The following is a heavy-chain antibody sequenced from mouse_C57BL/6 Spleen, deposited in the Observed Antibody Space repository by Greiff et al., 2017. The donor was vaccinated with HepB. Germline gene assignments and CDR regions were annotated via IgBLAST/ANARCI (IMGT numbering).Heavy chain of an antibody. D-gene: IGHD2-3*01. J-gene: IGHJ4*01. V-gene: IGHV1-72*01. CDR1: GYTFTSYW. Sequence: VQLQQSGAELVKPGASVKLSCKASGYTFTSYWMHWVKQRPGRGLEWIGRIDPNSGGTKYNEKFKSKATPTVDKPSSTAYMQRSSLTSEYSAVYYCARSVDGYSYAMDYWGQGTSVTVSS. CDR2: IDPNSGGT. CDR3: ARSVDGYSYAMDY.